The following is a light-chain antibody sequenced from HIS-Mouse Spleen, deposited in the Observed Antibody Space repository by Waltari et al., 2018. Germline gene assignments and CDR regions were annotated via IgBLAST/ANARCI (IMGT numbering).Light chain of an antibody. V-gene: IGKV4-1*01. J-gene: IGKJ4*01. CDR3: QQYYRTPLT. CDR2: WAS. CDR1: QSVLYSSNNKNY. Sequence: DIVMSQSPESLAVSLGARATLNCQSSQSVLYSSNNKNYLAWYQQKPGQPPKLLIYWASTRESGVPDRFSGSGSGTDFTLTISSLQAEDVAVYYCQQYYRTPLTFGGGTKVEIK.